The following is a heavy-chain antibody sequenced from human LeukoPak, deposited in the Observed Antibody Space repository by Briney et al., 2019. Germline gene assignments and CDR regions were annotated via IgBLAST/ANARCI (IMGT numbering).Heavy chain of an antibody. J-gene: IGHJ4*02. CDR3: ASGSGSYFPGY. CDR2: INIDGSST. D-gene: IGHD3-10*01. CDR1: GFTFSRNL. Sequence: PGGSLRLSCAASGFTFSRNLMYWVRHAPGKGLVWVSRINIDGSSTSYADSVKGRFTISRDNAKNTLYLQMNSLRAEDTAVYYCASGSGSYFPGYWGQGTLVTVSS. V-gene: IGHV3-74*01.